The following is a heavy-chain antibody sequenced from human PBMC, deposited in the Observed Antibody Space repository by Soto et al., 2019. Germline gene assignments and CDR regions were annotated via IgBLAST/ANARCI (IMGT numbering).Heavy chain of an antibody. D-gene: IGHD3-22*01. CDR2: IIPIFGTA. CDR1: GGTFRNSA. CDR3: PRKGPYYYDSSGTGDY. Sequence: SVKVSCKSPGGTFRNSAISGVRHSPGRGLEWMVGIIPIFGTANYAQKFQGRVTITADESTITAYMELSSLRSEDTAVYYCPRKGPYYYDSSGTGDYWGKGILLTIYS. J-gene: IGHJ4*02. V-gene: IGHV1-69*13.